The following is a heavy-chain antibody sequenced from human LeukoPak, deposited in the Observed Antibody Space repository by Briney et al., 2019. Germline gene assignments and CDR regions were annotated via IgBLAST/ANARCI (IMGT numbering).Heavy chain of an antibody. CDR2: IDHSGST. Sequence: PSETLSLTCAVSGYSISSGYYWGWIRQPPGKGLEWIGSIDHSGSTHYNPSLKSRVIISVDTSKNQFSLRLSSVTAADTAVYYCARDRGWGQFYFDQWGQGSLVTVSS. J-gene: IGHJ4*02. D-gene: IGHD6-19*01. V-gene: IGHV4-38-2*02. CDR1: GYSISSGYY. CDR3: ARDRGWGQFYFDQ.